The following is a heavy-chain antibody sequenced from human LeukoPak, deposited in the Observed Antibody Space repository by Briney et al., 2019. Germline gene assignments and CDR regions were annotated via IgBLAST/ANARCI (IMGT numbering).Heavy chain of an antibody. CDR3: AKHMRATNTYSFFGLDV. V-gene: IGHV3-9*01. J-gene: IGHJ6*02. CDR2: INWNGGGT. Sequence: GRSLRLSCAATGFTFKDYGMHWVRQPPGKGLEWVSSINWNGGGTDYADSVKGRFTLSRDNAKNSLYLQLSSLRPEDTALYYCAKHMRATNTYSFFGLDVWGQGTTVTVSS. CDR1: GFTFKDYG. D-gene: IGHD1-26*01.